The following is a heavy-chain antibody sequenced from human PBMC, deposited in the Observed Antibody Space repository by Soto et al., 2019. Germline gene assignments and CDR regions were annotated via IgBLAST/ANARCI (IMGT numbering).Heavy chain of an antibody. D-gene: IGHD6-13*01. CDR1: GFTFSDYA. CDR2: VSHDGRNT. Sequence: GGSLRLSCAASGFTFSDYAMHWVRQAPGKGLEWVAVVSHDGRNTHYADSVKGRFTISRDSSKNTLYLQMNSLRAEDTAVYYCAKFLAAAGDDAFDIWGQGTMVTVSS. CDR3: AKFLAAAGDDAFDI. J-gene: IGHJ3*02. V-gene: IGHV3-30*18.